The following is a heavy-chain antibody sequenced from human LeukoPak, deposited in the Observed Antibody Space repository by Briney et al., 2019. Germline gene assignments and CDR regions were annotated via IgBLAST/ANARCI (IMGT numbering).Heavy chain of an antibody. CDR3: TRDINWNHGY. CDR1: GYTFTDSY. V-gene: IGHV1-2*02. CDR2: INPNSGDT. D-gene: IGHD1-1*01. Sequence: ASVKVSCKASGYTFTDSYMDWVRQAPGQGLEWMGWINPNSGDTNYAQKFQGRVTMTRDTSISTAYMELSRLTSDDTAVYYCTRDINWNHGYWGQGTLVTVSS. J-gene: IGHJ4*02.